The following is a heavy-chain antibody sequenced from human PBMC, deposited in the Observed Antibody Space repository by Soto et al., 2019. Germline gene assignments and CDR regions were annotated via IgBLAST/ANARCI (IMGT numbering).Heavy chain of an antibody. CDR1: GGCFSGYY. V-gene: IGHV4-34*01. CDR3: ARGRPEASREGFWSGYTFDY. Sequence: PSETLSLTCAVYGGCFSGYYWSWIRQPPGKGLEWIGEINHSGSTNYNPSLKSRVTISVDTSKNQFSLKLSSVTAADTAVYYCARGRPEASREGFWSGYTFDYWGQGTLVTVSS. CDR2: INHSGST. J-gene: IGHJ4*02. D-gene: IGHD3-3*01.